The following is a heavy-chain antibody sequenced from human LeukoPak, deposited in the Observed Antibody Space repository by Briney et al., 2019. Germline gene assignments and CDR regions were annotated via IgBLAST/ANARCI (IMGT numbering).Heavy chain of an antibody. CDR3: ARPRGTSYSNPIDC. CDR2: IYPGDSDT. V-gene: IGHV5-51*01. Sequence: GESLKISCKGSGYSFTRSWIVWVRQLPGKGLEWMGIIYPGDSDTRYNPSFQGQVTISADNSINTAYLQWSSLKASDTAMYYCARPRGTSYSNPIDCWGQGTLVTVSS. D-gene: IGHD3-9*01. CDR1: GYSFTRSW. J-gene: IGHJ4*02.